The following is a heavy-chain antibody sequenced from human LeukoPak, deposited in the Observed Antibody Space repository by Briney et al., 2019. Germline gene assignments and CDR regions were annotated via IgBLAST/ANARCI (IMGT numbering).Heavy chain of an antibody. CDR1: GFTFSSYA. J-gene: IGHJ5*02. D-gene: IGHD6-19*01. CDR2: ISGSGGST. Sequence: GGSLRLSCAASGFTFSSYAVSWVRQAPGKGLEWVSAISGSGGSTYYADSVKGRFTISRDNSKNTLYLQMNSLRAEDTAVYYCAKESGRSYSSGWENWFDPWGQGTLVTVSS. V-gene: IGHV3-23*01. CDR3: AKESGRSYSSGWENWFDP.